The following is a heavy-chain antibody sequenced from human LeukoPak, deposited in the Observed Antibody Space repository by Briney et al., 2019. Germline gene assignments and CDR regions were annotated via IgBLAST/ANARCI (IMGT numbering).Heavy chain of an antibody. J-gene: IGHJ4*02. Sequence: PGASLIFSCPVSGHIISRYTRSWVRQAPGKWLEWVSCITTSSSSIYYADTVRGRFTISRDNAKNSLYLEMSSLRDEDTAVYYCSRLRPGIYFDYWGQGTLVTVSS. CDR1: GHIISRYT. D-gene: IGHD5/OR15-5a*01. CDR3: SRLRPGIYFDY. CDR2: ITTSSSSI. V-gene: IGHV3-48*02.